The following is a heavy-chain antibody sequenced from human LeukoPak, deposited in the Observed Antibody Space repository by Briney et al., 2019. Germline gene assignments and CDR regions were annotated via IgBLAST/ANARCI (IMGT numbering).Heavy chain of an antibody. Sequence: GESLKISCKGSGYSFTSYWIGWVRQMPGKGLDWMGIIYPGDSDTRYSPSFQGQVTISADKSISTAYLQWSSLKASDTAMYYCARGNYCSGGSCYFDYWGQGTLVTISS. D-gene: IGHD2-15*01. J-gene: IGHJ4*02. CDR1: GYSFTSYW. V-gene: IGHV5-51*01. CDR2: IYPGDSDT. CDR3: ARGNYCSGGSCYFDY.